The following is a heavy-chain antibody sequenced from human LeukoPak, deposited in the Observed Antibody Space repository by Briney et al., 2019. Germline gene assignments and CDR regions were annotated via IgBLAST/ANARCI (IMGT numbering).Heavy chain of an antibody. CDR3: AGSPTRLWFGELLTLFDY. V-gene: IGHV1-24*01. D-gene: IGHD3-10*01. CDR2: LDPEDGET. Sequence: GASVKVSCKVSGYTLTELSMHWVRQAPGKGLEWMGGLDPEDGETIYAQKFQGRVTMTEDTSTDTAYMELSSLRSEDTAVYYCAGSPTRLWFGELLTLFDYWGQGTLVTVSS. CDR1: GYTLTELS. J-gene: IGHJ4*02.